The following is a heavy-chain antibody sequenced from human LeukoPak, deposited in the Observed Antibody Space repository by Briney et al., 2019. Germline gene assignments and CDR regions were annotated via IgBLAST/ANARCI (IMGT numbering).Heavy chain of an antibody. CDR3: ARIVHYDSSGYRQYFQY. CDR2: INTNTGNP. D-gene: IGHD3-22*01. Sequence: ASVKVSCKASGYTFTSYAMNWVRQAPGQGLEWMGWINTNTGNPTYAQGFTGRFVFSLDSSVSTAYLQISGLKAEDTAVYYCARIVHYDSSGYRQYFQYWGQGTLVTVSS. V-gene: IGHV7-4-1*02. CDR1: GYTFTSYA. J-gene: IGHJ1*01.